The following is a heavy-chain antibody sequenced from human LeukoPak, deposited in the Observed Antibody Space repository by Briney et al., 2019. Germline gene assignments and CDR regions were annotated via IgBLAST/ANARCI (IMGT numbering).Heavy chain of an antibody. CDR1: GGSISSGSYY. Sequence: SETLSLTCTVSGGSISSGSYYWSWIRQPAGKGLEWIGRIYTSGSTNYNPSLKSRVTISVDTSKNQFSLNLSSVTAADTAVYYCARSPYSSGWGTFDYWGQGTLVTVSS. CDR2: IYTSGST. V-gene: IGHV4-61*02. D-gene: IGHD6-19*01. J-gene: IGHJ4*02. CDR3: ARSPYSSGWGTFDY.